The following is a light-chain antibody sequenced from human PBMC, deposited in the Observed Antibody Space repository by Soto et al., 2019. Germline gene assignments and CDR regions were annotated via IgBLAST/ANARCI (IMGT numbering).Light chain of an antibody. Sequence: EVVLTQSPDTLSLSPGERATLSCRASQNVDSYLAWYQQKPGQTPRLLIYDASTRATGIPARFSGSGSGTDFTLTISSLQPEDFALYFWQQRSNWPLTFGGGTKVEI. CDR2: DAS. V-gene: IGKV3-11*01. J-gene: IGKJ4*01. CDR1: QNVDSY. CDR3: QQRSNWPLT.